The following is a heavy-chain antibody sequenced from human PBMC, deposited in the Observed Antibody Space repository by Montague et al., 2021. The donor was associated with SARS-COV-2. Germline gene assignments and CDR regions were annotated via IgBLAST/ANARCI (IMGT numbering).Heavy chain of an antibody. CDR2: IYYSGST. CDR3: ARDPRYDSSGYILGYDFDI. J-gene: IGHJ3*02. D-gene: IGHD3-22*01. Sequence: TLSLTCNVSGGSISSGGYYWSWIRQHPGKGLEWIGYIYYSGSTYYNPYLKSRVTISVDTSKNQFSLKLSSVTAADTAVYYCARDPRYDSSGYILGYDFDIWGQGAMVTVSS. CDR1: GGSISSGGYY. V-gene: IGHV4-31*03.